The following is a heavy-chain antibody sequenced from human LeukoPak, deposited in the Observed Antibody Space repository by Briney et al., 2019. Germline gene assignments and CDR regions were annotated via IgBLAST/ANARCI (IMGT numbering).Heavy chain of an antibody. D-gene: IGHD1-26*01. J-gene: IGHJ1*01. CDR2: IYHSGST. CDR3: AGYSGSLQYFQH. Sequence: SEPLSFTCAVSGASISSGGYSWSWIRQPPGKGLGWIGYIYHSGSTYCNPSLKSRVTLSVDRSNKQFSLKLSSVSAADTDVYYCAGYSGSLQYFQHWGQGTLVTVSS. CDR1: GASISSGGYS. V-gene: IGHV4-30-2*01.